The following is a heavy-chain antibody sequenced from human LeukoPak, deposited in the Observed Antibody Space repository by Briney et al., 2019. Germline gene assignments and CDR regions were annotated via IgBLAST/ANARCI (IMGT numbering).Heavy chain of an antibody. V-gene: IGHV4-59*08. D-gene: IGHD3-9*01. CDR1: GGSISSYY. Sequence: SETLSLTCTVSGGSISSYYWSWIRQPPGKGLEWIGYIYYSGSTNYNPSLKSRVTISVDTSKNQFSLKLSSVTATDTAVYYCARSGILTGHYYYYGMDVWGQGTTVTVSS. CDR2: IYYSGST. J-gene: IGHJ6*02. CDR3: ARSGILTGHYYYYGMDV.